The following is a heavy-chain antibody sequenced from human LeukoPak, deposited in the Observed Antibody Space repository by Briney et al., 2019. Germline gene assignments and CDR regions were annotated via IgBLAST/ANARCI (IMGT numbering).Heavy chain of an antibody. J-gene: IGHJ6*03. V-gene: IGHV4-39*01. CDR3: ARQVSEYQLLYYYYYYMDV. CDR2: IYYSGST. D-gene: IGHD2-2*01. Sequence: SETLSLTCTVSGGSISSSSYYWGWIRQPPGKGLEGVVSIYYSGSTYYTPSLKSRVTISVDTSKNQFSLKLSSVTAADTAVYYCARQVSEYQLLYYYYYYMDVWGKGTTVTVSS. CDR1: GGSISSSSYY.